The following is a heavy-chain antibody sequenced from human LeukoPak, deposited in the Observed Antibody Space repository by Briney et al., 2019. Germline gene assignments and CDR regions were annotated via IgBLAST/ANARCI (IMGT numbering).Heavy chain of an antibody. Sequence: PGGSLRLSCAASGFTFSGSAMHWVRQASGKGLEWVGRIGSSADTYATAYAASVKGRFTISRDDPKNRAYLQMNRLKTEDTAVYYCTRHSDSSGWYAGIDAFDIWGQGTMVTVSS. CDR1: GFTFSGSA. CDR2: IGSSADTYAT. CDR3: TRHSDSSGWYAGIDAFDI. J-gene: IGHJ3*02. V-gene: IGHV3-73*01. D-gene: IGHD6-19*01.